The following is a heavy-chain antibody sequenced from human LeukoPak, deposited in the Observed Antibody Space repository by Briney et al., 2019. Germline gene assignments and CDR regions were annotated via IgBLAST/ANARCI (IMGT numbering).Heavy chain of an antibody. V-gene: IGHV4-34*01. CDR2: IKHSGST. CDR3: ARGPPYYYDGSGYYYFDY. Sequence: SETLSLTCAVYGGSFSGYYWTWIPQPPGKGLEWIGEIKHSGSTNYSPSLKSRVTISVDTSKNQFSLKLSSVTAADTAVYYCARGPPYYYDGSGYYYFDYWGQGALVTVSS. CDR1: GGSFSGYY. D-gene: IGHD3-22*01. J-gene: IGHJ4*02.